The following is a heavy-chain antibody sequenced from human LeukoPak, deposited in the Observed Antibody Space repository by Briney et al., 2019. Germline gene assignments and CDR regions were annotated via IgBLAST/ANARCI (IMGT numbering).Heavy chain of an antibody. CDR2: IWYDGSRK. V-gene: IGHV3-33*06. J-gene: IGHJ4*02. CDR1: GFTFSSYG. D-gene: IGHD5-24*01. CDR3: AKARDGYNYGHY. Sequence: SLRLSCAASGFTFSSYGMHWVRQAPGKGLEWVALIWYDGSRKYYRDSVKDRFTISRDNSNNMLYLQMNSLRAEDTAVYYCAKARDGYNYGHYWGQGTLVTVSS.